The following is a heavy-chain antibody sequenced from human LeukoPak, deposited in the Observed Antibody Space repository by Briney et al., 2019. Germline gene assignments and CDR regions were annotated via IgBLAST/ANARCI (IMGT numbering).Heavy chain of an antibody. CDR1: GYSFTSYW. J-gene: IGHJ6*03. CDR2: IYHGDSDT. CDR3: AGLDYYCYYMDV. V-gene: IGHV5-51*01. Sequence: GESLKIPCKGSGYSFTSYWIGRVRQLPGKGLEWMGIIYHGDSDTRYSPSFQGQVTISADKSISTAYLQWSSLKASYTAMYYCAGLDYYCYYMDVWGKGTTVTVSS.